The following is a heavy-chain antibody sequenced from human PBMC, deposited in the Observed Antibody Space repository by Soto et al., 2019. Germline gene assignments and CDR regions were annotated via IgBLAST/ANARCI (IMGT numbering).Heavy chain of an antibody. D-gene: IGHD6-6*01. CDR1: SGSISSSNW. J-gene: IGHJ1*01. Sequence: QVQLQESGPGLVKPSGTLSLTCAVSSGSISSSNWWSWVRQPPGKGLEWIGEIYHSGSTNYNPSLKRRVTISVDKSKNQFSLKLSSVPAADTAVYYCASAVYSSFYPAEYFQHWGQGTLVTVSS. CDR3: ASAVYSSFYPAEYFQH. V-gene: IGHV4-4*02. CDR2: IYHSGST.